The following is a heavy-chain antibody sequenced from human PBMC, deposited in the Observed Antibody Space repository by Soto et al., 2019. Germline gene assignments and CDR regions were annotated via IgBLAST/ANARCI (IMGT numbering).Heavy chain of an antibody. V-gene: IGHV4-34*02. D-gene: IGHD1-7*01. CDR1: GESFSGYY. Sequence: QVHLQQRGAGLLKPSETLSLNCVVSGESFSGYYWSWIRQTPGMGLEWIGEVDHRGSTTYNPSLKNRASISIDSSKNLFSRELTSVTAADTALYFCARYEYGNSLYGVDVWGQGTRVTVSS. CDR3: ARYEYGNSLYGVDV. CDR2: VDHRGST. J-gene: IGHJ6*02.